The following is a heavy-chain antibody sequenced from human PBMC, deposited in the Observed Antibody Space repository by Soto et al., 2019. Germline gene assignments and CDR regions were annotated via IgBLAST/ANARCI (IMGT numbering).Heavy chain of an antibody. CDR1: RGSFSGFY. J-gene: IGHJ6*02. V-gene: IGHV4-34*01. CDR3: ARRRGYVYGSNFYGLDV. CDR2: INHSGTT. Sequence: SETLSLTCGVYRGSFSGFYWSWIRQSPGKGLEWIGEINHSGTTNYNPSFNNRVTISVDRSTNNFSLKMTSVTAADAAVYYCARRRGYVYGSNFYGLDVWGQGTTVTVSS. D-gene: IGHD5-18*01.